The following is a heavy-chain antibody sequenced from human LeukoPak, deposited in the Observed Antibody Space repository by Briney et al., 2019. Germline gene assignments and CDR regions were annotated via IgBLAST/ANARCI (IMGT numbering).Heavy chain of an antibody. Sequence: KPSETLSLTCAVYGGSFSGYYWSWIRQPPGKGLEWIGEINHSGSTNYNPSLKSRVTISVDTSKNQFSLKLSSVTAADTAVYYCARGKIDYGGNPYYFDYWGQGTLVTVSS. V-gene: IGHV4-34*01. CDR3: ARGKIDYGGNPYYFDY. CDR2: INHSGST. D-gene: IGHD4-23*01. CDR1: GGSFSGYY. J-gene: IGHJ4*02.